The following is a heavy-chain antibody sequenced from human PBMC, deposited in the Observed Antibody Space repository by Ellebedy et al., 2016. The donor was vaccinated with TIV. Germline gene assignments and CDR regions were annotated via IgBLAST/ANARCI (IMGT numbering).Heavy chain of an antibody. CDR2: VSHTGRA. J-gene: IGHJ5*02. CDR3: ASRGGGYQNWFDP. V-gene: IGHV4-59*01. Sequence: MPSETLSLTCSVPGGFLTNSFWSWIRQPPGKGLEWIGFVSHTGRADYNPSLRSRVTISVDTSKNQFSLDLHSVTTADTAVYYCASRGGGYQNWFDPWGQGALVTVSS. D-gene: IGHD2-21*01. CDR1: GGFLTNSF.